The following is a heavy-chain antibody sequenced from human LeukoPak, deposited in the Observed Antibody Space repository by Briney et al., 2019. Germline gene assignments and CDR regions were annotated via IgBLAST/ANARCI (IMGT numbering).Heavy chain of an antibody. CDR3: ARGDIVAGHFDY. Sequence: PGGSLRLSCAASGFTFSSYEMNWVRQAPGKGLEWVSYISSSGSTIYYADSVKGRFTISRDNAKNSLYLQMNSLRAEDTALYYCARGDIVAGHFDYWGQGTLVTVSS. CDR2: ISSSGSTI. CDR1: GFTFSSYE. J-gene: IGHJ4*02. V-gene: IGHV3-48*03. D-gene: IGHD5-12*01.